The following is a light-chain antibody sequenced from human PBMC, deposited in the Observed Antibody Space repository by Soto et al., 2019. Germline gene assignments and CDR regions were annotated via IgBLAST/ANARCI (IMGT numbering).Light chain of an antibody. CDR1: QGISTY. J-gene: IGKJ1*01. CDR3: QTSNGSPRT. CDR2: AAS. Sequence: DIQMTQSPSSLSASVGDRVTITCRASQGISTYLAWYQQKPGKVPKLLIYAASTVQSGFPSRFSGSGSGTDFTLTIISLQPEDVATYYCQTSNGSPRTFGQGTKVEIK. V-gene: IGKV1-27*01.